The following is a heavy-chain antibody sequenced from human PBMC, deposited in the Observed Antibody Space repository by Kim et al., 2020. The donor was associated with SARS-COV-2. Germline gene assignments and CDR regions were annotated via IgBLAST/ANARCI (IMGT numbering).Heavy chain of an antibody. J-gene: IGHJ5*02. CDR3: ARGLGGSFDWLLA. CDR1: GYTFSDFE. D-gene: IGHD3-9*01. CDR2: INPKNENT. V-gene: IGHV1-8*01. Sequence: ASVKVSCRASGYTFSDFEINWVRQAAGQGLQWVGRINPKNENTNYAQQVEGRITMTAETSGNTVYMDLSSLTPEDTAVYYCARGLGGSFDWLLAWGQGTL.